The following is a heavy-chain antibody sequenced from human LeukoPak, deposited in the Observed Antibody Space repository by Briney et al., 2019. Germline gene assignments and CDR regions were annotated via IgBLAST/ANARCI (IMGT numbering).Heavy chain of an antibody. D-gene: IGHD6-13*01. CDR2: INHSGST. Sequence: SETLSLTCAVYGGSFSGYYWSWIRQPPGKGLEWIGEINHSGSTNYNPSLKSRVTISVDTSKNQFSLKLSSVTAADTAVYYCASTGIAVAGVWFDPWGQGTLVTVSS. V-gene: IGHV4-34*01. CDR1: GGSFSGYY. J-gene: IGHJ5*02. CDR3: ASTGIAVAGVWFDP.